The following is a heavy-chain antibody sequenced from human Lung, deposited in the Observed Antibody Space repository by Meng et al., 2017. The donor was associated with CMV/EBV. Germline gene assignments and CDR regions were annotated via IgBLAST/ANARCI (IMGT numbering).Heavy chain of an antibody. V-gene: IGHV4-4*02. CDR2: IDDSGST. CDR1: GVPISSNIR. Sequence: VQRQESGPGSVKPSGTLSLNCGVSGVPISSNIRWTWVRQPPGKGLEWIGDIDDSGSTNYNPSLNSRISISLDKSKNHFSLKVNSVTAADTAVYYCARGKQDAWELLAYWGQGALVTVSS. CDR3: ARGKQDAWELLAY. D-gene: IGHD1-26*01. J-gene: IGHJ4*02.